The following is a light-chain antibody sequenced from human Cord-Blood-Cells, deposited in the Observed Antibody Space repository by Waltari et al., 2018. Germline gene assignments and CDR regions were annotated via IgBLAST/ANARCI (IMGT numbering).Light chain of an antibody. V-gene: IGKV3-20*01. CDR2: GAS. Sequence: EIVLTQSPGTLSLSPGERATLSCRASQSVSSSYLAWYQQKPGQAPRLLIYGASSRATGIPDRFSGSGSATDFTLTISRLEPEESAVYYCQQYGSSPPYSFGQGTKLEIK. CDR1: QSVSSSY. CDR3: QQYGSSPPYS. J-gene: IGKJ2*03.